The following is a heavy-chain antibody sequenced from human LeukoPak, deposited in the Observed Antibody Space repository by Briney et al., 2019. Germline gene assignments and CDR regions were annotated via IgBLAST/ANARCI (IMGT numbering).Heavy chain of an antibody. J-gene: IGHJ4*03. Sequence: SGGSLRLSCAASEFTFTSYELNWVRQAPGKGREWVSYISSSGNIISYADSVKGRFTISRDNAKNSLYLQMLRLRAEGTAVYYFVRGPSIAARYDVFQLWGQRTVVSVS. CDR1: EFTFTSYE. V-gene: IGHV3-48*03. CDR3: VRGPSIAARYDVFQL. D-gene: IGHD6-6*01. CDR2: ISSSGNII.